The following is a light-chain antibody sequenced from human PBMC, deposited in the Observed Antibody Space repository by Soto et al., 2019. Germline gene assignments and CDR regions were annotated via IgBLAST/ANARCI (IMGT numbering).Light chain of an antibody. Sequence: DIQMTQSPSTLSGSVGDRVTITCRAGQDINNYLNWYQQKPGKAPKLLIYDASNLETGVPSRFSGSGSGTDFTFTISSLQPEDIATYYCQHYDNLRLTFGGGTKVDNK. J-gene: IGKJ4*01. CDR1: QDINNY. V-gene: IGKV1-33*01. CDR3: QHYDNLRLT. CDR2: DAS.